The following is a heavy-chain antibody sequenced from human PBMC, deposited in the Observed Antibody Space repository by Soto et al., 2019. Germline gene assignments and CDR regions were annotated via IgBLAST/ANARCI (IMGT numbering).Heavy chain of an antibody. V-gene: IGHV3-23*01. J-gene: IGHJ5*02. CDR3: AANWYENWFDP. Sequence: EVQLLESGGGLVHPGGSLRLSCAASGFTFSNYAMSWVRQAPEKGLEWVSIISGSSSITYYADSVKGRFTISRDNSKNTLHLQMTSLRAEDTAVYYCAANWYENWFDPWGQGTLVTVSS. CDR2: ISGSSSIT. CDR1: GFTFSNYA. D-gene: IGHD1-1*01.